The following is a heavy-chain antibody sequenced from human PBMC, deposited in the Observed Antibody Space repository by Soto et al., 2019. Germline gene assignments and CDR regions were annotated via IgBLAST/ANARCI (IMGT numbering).Heavy chain of an antibody. CDR1: GFTFSSYA. V-gene: IGHV3-23*01. CDR2: ISGSGGST. Sequence: PGGSLRLCCAASGFTFSSYAMSWVRQAPGKGLEWVSAISGSGGSTYYADSVKGRFTISRDNSKNTLYLQMNSLRAEDTAVYYCAKETGTGYYYDSSGSGFDIWGQGTMVTVSS. CDR3: AKETGTGYYYDSSGSGFDI. J-gene: IGHJ3*02. D-gene: IGHD3-22*01.